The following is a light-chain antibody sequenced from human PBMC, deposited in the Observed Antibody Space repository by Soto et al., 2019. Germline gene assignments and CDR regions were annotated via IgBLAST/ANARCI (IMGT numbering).Light chain of an antibody. Sequence: DIQMTQSPSSLSAFVGDSVTFTCRASQGISNYLAWYHQKPGKVPKLLVYAASTLQPGVPSRFSGSGSGTEFTLTIRSLQPEDVGTYYCQHYHSPPFTFGPGTKVDIK. CDR2: AAS. CDR3: QHYHSPPFT. J-gene: IGKJ3*01. CDR1: QGISNY. V-gene: IGKV1-27*01.